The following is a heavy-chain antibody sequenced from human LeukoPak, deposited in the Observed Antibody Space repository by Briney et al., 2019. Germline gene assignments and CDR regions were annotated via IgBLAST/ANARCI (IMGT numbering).Heavy chain of an antibody. CDR1: GYTFTGYY. V-gene: IGHV1-2*02. CDR2: INPNSGGT. J-gene: IGHJ6*02. CDR3: ARVVRGYCSGGSCLPDNYYGMDV. Sequence: GASVKVSCKASGYTFTGYYMHWVRQAPGQGLEWMGWINPNSGGTNYAQKFQGRVTMTRDTSISTAYMELSRLRSDDTAVCYCARVVRGYCSGGSCLPDNYYGMDVWGQGTTVTVSS. D-gene: IGHD2-15*01.